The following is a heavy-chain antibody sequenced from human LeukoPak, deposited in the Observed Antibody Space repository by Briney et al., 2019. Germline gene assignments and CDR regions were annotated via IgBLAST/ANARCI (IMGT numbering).Heavy chain of an antibody. V-gene: IGHV3-23*01. J-gene: IGHJ4*02. CDR1: GFTFSNYA. Sequence: PGGSLRLSCAASGFTFSNYAMSWVRQAPGKGLEWVSVISADGGTTYYADSVKGRFTISRDNSKNTLLLQMNSLRAEDTAVYYCARYILKGSYRSEYWGQGTLVTVSS. CDR2: ISADGGTT. D-gene: IGHD3-16*02. CDR3: ARYILKGSYRSEY.